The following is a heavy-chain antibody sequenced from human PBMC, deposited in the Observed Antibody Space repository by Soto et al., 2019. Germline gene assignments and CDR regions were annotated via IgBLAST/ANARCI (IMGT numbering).Heavy chain of an antibody. CDR3: ARGAARAGEFDY. CDR1: GFTFSSYA. Sequence: QVQLVESGGGVVQPGRSLRLSCAASGFTFSSYAMHWVRQAPGKGLEWVAVISYDGSNKYYADSVKGRFTISRDNSKNTLYLQMNSLRAEDTAVYYCARGAARAGEFDYWGQGTLVTVSS. V-gene: IGHV3-30-3*01. CDR2: ISYDGSNK. D-gene: IGHD5-18*01. J-gene: IGHJ4*02.